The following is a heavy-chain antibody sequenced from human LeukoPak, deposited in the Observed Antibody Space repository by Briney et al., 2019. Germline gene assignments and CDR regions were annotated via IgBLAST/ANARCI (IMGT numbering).Heavy chain of an antibody. CDR2: IYYSGST. Sequence: SETLSLTCTVSGGSISSSSYYWGWIRQPPGKGLEWIGSIYYSGSTYYNPSLKSRVTISVDTSKNQFSLKLSSVTAADTAVYYCAGHLNIAAAGYDYWGQGTLVTVSS. J-gene: IGHJ4*02. CDR1: GGSISSSSYY. CDR3: AGHLNIAAAGYDY. D-gene: IGHD6-13*01. V-gene: IGHV4-39*01.